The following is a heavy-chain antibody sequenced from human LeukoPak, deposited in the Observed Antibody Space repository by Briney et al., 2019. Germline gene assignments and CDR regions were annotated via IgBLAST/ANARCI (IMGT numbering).Heavy chain of an antibody. V-gene: IGHV1-2*02. D-gene: IGHD2-2*01. J-gene: IGHJ4*02. CDR1: GYIFTAYA. Sequence: ASVKVSCKASGYIFTAYAMHWVRQAPGQGLEWMGWINPNSGGTNYAQKFQGRVTMTRDTSISTAYMELSRLRSDDTAVYYCARETARSWYQLPHDYWGQGTLVTVSS. CDR2: INPNSGGT. CDR3: ARETARSWYQLPHDY.